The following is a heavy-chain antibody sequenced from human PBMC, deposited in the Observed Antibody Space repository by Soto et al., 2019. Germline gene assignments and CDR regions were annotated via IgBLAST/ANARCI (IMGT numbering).Heavy chain of an antibody. CDR2: IIPIFGTA. V-gene: IGHV1-69*01. Sequence: QVQLVQSGAEVKKPGSSVKVSCKASGGTFSSYAISWVRQAPGQGLEWMGGIIPIFGTANYAQKFQGRVTIPAAESTSTAYMELSSMRSEDTAVYYCAGDTVDGYNHFDYWGQGTLVTVSS. J-gene: IGHJ4*02. D-gene: IGHD5-12*01. CDR3: AGDTVDGYNHFDY. CDR1: GGTFSSYA.